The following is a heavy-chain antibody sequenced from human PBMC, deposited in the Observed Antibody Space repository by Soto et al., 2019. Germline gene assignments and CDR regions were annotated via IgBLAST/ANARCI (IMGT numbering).Heavy chain of an antibody. V-gene: IGHV3-7*03. J-gene: IGHJ4*02. CDR2: INQDGSEK. CDR3: ARDMPYGESHEN. D-gene: IGHD4-17*01. Sequence: PGGSLRLSCAASGFTFSTHWMSWVRQAPGKGLEWVANINQDGSEKYYVDSVKGRLTISRDNAKNSLYLRMNSLRVEDTAVYYCARDMPYGESHENWGQGSLVTVS. CDR1: GFTFSTHW.